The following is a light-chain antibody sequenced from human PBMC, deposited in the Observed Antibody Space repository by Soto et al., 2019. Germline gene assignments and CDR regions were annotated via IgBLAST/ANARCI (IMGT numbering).Light chain of an antibody. Sequence: DVQMTQSPSSLSASVGDTVTITCRASQGIAFYLAWFQQRPGKAPNLLISAASNLQSGLPSRFSRSGSGTDFTLTISRLQPEDVATYYCQKYDTAPFTFGPGTRVEVK. CDR1: QGIAFY. J-gene: IGKJ3*01. V-gene: IGKV1-27*01. CDR3: QKYDTAPFT. CDR2: AAS.